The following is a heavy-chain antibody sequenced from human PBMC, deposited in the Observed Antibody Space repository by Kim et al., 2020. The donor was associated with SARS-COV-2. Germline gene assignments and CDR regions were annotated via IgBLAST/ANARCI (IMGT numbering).Heavy chain of an antibody. CDR1: GGSISSGGYY. CDR3: ARGVRPYGAAAGNFFDY. D-gene: IGHD6-13*01. CDR2: IYYSGST. V-gene: IGHV4-31*03. Sequence: SETLSLTCTVSGGSISSGGYYWSWIRQHPGKGLEWIGYIYYSGSTYYNPSLKSRVTISVDTSKNQFSLKLSSVTAADTAVYYCARGVRPYGAAAGNFFDYWGQGTLVTVSS. J-gene: IGHJ4*02.